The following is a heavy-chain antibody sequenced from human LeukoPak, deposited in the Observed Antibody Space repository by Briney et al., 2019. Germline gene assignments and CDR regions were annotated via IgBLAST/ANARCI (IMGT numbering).Heavy chain of an antibody. Sequence: SETLSLTCTVSGGSISSYYWSWIRQPPGKGLEWIGYIYYSGSTNYNPSLKSRVTISVDTSKNQFSLKLSSVTAADTAVCYCARDSEGGSYYEGWGQGTLVTVSS. J-gene: IGHJ4*02. V-gene: IGHV4-59*01. CDR3: ARDSEGGSYYEG. CDR1: GGSISSYY. D-gene: IGHD1-26*01. CDR2: IYYSGST.